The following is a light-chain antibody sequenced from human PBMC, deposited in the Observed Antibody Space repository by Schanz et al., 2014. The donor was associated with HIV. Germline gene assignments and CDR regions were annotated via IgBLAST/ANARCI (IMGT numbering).Light chain of an antibody. CDR3: CSYADRNSVL. Sequence: QSALTQPPSASGSPGQSVTISCTGTSSDVGDYNYVSWYQQHPGKAPKLMIYDVSNRPSGVSDRFSGSKSDNTASLTISGLQAEDEGQYYCCSYADRNSVLFGGGTKLT. J-gene: IGLJ2*01. CDR1: SSDVGDYNY. V-gene: IGLV2-8*01. CDR2: DVS.